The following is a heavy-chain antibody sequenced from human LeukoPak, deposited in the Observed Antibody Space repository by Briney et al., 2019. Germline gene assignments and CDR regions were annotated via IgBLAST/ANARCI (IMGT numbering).Heavy chain of an antibody. Sequence: GGSLRLSYAASGFTLSNYAMSWVRHAPGKGLEWVSSIDASGGDTYYAASVKGRFTISRDNSKNTFYLQINSLRAEGTAVYSCAKGSGSGWYGWFAPWGQGTLVTGSS. D-gene: IGHD6-19*01. J-gene: IGHJ5*02. CDR1: GFTLSNYA. CDR3: AKGSGSGWYGWFAP. CDR2: IDASGGDT. V-gene: IGHV3-23*01.